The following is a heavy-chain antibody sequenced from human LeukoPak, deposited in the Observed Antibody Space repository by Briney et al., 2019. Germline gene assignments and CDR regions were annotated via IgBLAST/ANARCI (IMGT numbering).Heavy chain of an antibody. CDR3: ARGGLEWLSY. D-gene: IGHD6-19*01. J-gene: IGHJ4*02. CDR2: ISSGSSTI. Sequence: GGSLRLSCAASGFNFRIYSMNWVRQAPGKGLEWVSYISSGSSTIYYAHSLKGRFTISRDNAKSSLYLQMNSLRDEDTAVYYCARGGLEWLSYWGQGTLVTVLS. V-gene: IGHV3-48*02. CDR1: GFNFRIYS.